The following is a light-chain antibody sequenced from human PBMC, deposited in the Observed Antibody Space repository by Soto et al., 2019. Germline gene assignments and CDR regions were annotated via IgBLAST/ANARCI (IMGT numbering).Light chain of an antibody. V-gene: IGLV7-43*01. CDR3: LMYYGGQVGV. CDR1: TGAVTTGYY. Sequence: QAVVTQEPSLTVSPGGTVTLTCASSTGAVTTGYYPNWFQQKPGQAPRALTYSTNNKYSWTPARFSGSLLGGKAALTLSGVQPENETDDYCLMYYGGQVGVFGGGTMLTVL. CDR2: STN. J-gene: IGLJ2*01.